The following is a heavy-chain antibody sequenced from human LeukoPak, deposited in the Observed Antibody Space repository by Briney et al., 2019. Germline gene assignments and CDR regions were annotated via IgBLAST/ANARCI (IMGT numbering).Heavy chain of an antibody. J-gene: IGHJ3*02. D-gene: IGHD1-26*01. CDR3: ARLSRGLLLVDM. CDR2: IYHSGAS. Sequence: PSETLSLTCVVSGYFISSSDYWGWIRQPPGRGLEWIGNIYHSGASYYNPSLKSRVTISVDTSKNQFSLKLTSVTAADTAVYYCARLSRGLLLVDMWGQGTMVTVSS. CDR1: GYFISSSDY. V-gene: IGHV4-38-2*01.